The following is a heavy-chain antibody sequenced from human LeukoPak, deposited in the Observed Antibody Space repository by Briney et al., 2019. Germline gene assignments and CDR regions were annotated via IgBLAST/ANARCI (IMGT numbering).Heavy chain of an antibody. V-gene: IGHV3-7*01. CDR3: ARDPRSYYDFWSGYSWGHDAFDI. Sequence: PGGSLRLSCAASGFTFSSYWMSWVRQAPGKGLEWVANIKQDGSEKYYVDSVKGRFTISRDNAKNSLYLQMNSLRAEDTAVYYCARDPRSYYDFWSGYSWGHDAFDIWGQGTMVTVSS. CDR1: GFTFSSYW. D-gene: IGHD3-3*01. J-gene: IGHJ3*02. CDR2: IKQDGSEK.